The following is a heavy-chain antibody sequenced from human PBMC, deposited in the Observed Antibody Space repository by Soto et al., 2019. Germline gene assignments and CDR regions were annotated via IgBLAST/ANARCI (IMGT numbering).Heavy chain of an antibody. J-gene: IGHJ5*02. CDR3: ARVSGSSTSGWYWPDP. Sequence: SQTLSLTCAISGDSVSSDSAAWHWLRQSPSRGLEWLGRTFYRSKWYNDYAESVKSRMTINHDTSRNQFSLQLNFVTPEDTAIYYCARVSGSSTSGWYWPDPWGQGTLITVSS. CDR2: TFYRSKWYN. V-gene: IGHV6-1*01. CDR1: GDSVSSDSAA. D-gene: IGHD6-19*01.